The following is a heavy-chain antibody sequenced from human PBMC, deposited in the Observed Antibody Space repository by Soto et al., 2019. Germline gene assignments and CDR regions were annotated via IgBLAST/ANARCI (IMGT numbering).Heavy chain of an antibody. V-gene: IGHV3-30*18. CDR1: GFTFSSYA. Sequence: QVQLVESGGGVVQPGRSLRLSCAASGFTFSSYARHWVRQAPGKVLEWVAVISYDGSDKYYADSVKGRFTISRDNSKNTLNLQMNSLRADDTAVYYCAKALGELSPESYDYWGQGTLITVSS. J-gene: IGHJ4*02. CDR3: AKALGELSPESYDY. D-gene: IGHD3-16*02. CDR2: ISYDGSDK.